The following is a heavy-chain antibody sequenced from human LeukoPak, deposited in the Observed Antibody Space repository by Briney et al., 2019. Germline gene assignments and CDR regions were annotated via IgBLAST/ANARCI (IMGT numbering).Heavy chain of an antibody. CDR1: GFTFSTYS. D-gene: IGHD5-18*01. Sequence: GGSLRLSCAASGFTFSTYSMTWVRQTPGKGLEWVSSISSSSTYIYYADSVKGRFTISRDNAKNSLYLQMNSLRVEDTAVYYCAREPTAMILWGQGTLVTVSS. J-gene: IGHJ4*02. V-gene: IGHV3-21*01. CDR2: ISSSSTYI. CDR3: AREPTAMIL.